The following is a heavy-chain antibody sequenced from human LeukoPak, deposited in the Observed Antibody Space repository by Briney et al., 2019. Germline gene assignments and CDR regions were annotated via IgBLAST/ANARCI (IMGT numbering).Heavy chain of an antibody. J-gene: IGHJ4*02. CDR2: IYHSGST. CDR1: GGSFSGYS. CDR3: ARGGDQWLVPFDY. V-gene: IGHV4-30-2*01. D-gene: IGHD6-19*01. Sequence: KTSETLSLTCAVYGGSFSGYSWSWIRQPPGKGLEWIGYIYHSGSTYYNPSLKSRVTISVDRSKNQFSLKLSSVTAADTAVYYCARGGDQWLVPFDYWGQGTLVTVSS.